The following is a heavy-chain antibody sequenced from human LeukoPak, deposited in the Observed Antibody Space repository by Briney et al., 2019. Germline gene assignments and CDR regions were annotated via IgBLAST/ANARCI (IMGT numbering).Heavy chain of an antibody. CDR3: VKSNSRYQPWTLDI. J-gene: IGHJ3*02. V-gene: IGHV4-59*01. Sequence: SETLSLTCTVSSGSFRTYYWSWIRQPPGKGLEWIGYIFYNEGTSYNPSLKSRVAISVDTSNNQLSLKVNSVTAADTAMYYCVKSNSRYQPWTLDIWGRGTMVTVSS. D-gene: IGHD2-2*01. CDR1: SGSFRTYY. CDR2: IFYNEGT.